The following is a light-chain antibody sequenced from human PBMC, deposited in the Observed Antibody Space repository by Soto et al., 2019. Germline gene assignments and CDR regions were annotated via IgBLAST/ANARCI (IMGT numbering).Light chain of an antibody. CDR1: QSISSW. CDR3: QDYSPYSWT. J-gene: IGKJ1*01. CDR2: DAS. V-gene: IGKV1-5*01. Sequence: DIKMTQSPSTLSASVGDRVTITCRASQSISSWLAWYQQKPGKAPKLLIYDASSLESGVPSRFSGSGSGTEFTLTISSLQPDDFATYYCQDYSPYSWTFGQGTKVDIK.